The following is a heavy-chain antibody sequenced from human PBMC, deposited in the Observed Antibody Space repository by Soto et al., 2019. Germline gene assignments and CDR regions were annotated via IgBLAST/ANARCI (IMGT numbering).Heavy chain of an antibody. CDR1: GSSISSYY. J-gene: IGHJ5*02. Sequence: SETLSLTCTVSGSSISSYYWSWIRQPPGKGLEWIGYIYYSGSTNYNPSLKSRVTISVDTSKNQFSLKLSSVTAADTAVYYCARELVAEPRSRIAARPGWFDPWGQGTLVTVSS. V-gene: IGHV4-59*01. CDR3: ARELVAEPRSRIAARPGWFDP. CDR2: IYYSGST. D-gene: IGHD6-6*01.